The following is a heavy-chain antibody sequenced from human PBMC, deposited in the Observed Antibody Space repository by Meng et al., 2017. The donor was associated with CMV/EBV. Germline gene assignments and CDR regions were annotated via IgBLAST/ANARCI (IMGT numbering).Heavy chain of an antibody. D-gene: IGHD1-7*01. CDR3: ARQVLISRITGTNY. CDR2: IYYSGST. J-gene: IGHJ4*02. CDR1: GGSISSSSYY. Sequence: SGGSISSSSYYWGWIRQPPGKGLEWIGRIYYSGSTYYNPSLKSRVTISVDTSKNQFSLKLSSVTAADTAVYYCARQVLISRITGTNYWGQGTLVTVSS. V-gene: IGHV4-39*01.